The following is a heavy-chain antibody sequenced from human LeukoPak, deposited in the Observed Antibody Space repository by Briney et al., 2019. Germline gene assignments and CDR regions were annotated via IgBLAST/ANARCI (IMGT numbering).Heavy chain of an antibody. CDR2: IKQDGSEK. V-gene: IGHV3-7*01. CDR1: GFTFSTYW. J-gene: IGHJ4*02. D-gene: IGHD5-24*01. Sequence: GGSLRLSCATSGFTFSTYWMSWVRQAPGKGLEWVANIKQDGSEKYYADSVTGRFTISRDNAKNSLYLQMNSLRAEDTAVYYCANGVGFDFWGQGTLVTVSS. CDR3: ANGVGFDF.